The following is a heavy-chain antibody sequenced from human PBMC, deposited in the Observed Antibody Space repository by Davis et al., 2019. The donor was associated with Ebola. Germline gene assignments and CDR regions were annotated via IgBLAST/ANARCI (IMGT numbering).Heavy chain of an antibody. V-gene: IGHV3-48*02. CDR2: IIISGSSV. D-gene: IGHD3-22*01. CDR1: GFTFSSYS. J-gene: IGHJ6*04. Sequence: ESLKISCASSGFTFSSYSMNCVRQAPGKGLEWVSYIIISGSSVYYADSVKGRFTISRDNAKNSLYLQMNSLRDEDTAVYYCARGMDYYDSSGYYWHYYYGLDVWGKGTTVTVSS. CDR3: ARGMDYYDSSGYYWHYYYGLDV.